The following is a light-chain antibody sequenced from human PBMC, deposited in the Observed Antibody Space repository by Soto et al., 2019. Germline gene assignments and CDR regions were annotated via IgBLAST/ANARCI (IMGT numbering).Light chain of an antibody. CDR1: SSNIGTNY. Sequence: QSVLTQPPSASGTPGQRVTISCAGSSSNIGTNYAHWYQQLPGTAPKLLMYLNDQRPSGVPDRFSGSKSGTSASLAISGLRSEDEADYFCAAWDGSLDGRFVFGTGTKVTVL. V-gene: IGLV1-47*02. CDR3: AAWDGSLDGRFV. J-gene: IGLJ1*01. CDR2: LND.